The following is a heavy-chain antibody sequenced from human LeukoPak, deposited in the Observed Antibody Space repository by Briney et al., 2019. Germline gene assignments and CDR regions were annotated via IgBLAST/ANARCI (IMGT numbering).Heavy chain of an antibody. CDR3: ARSHMVRGVIPNQFDY. Sequence: SETLSLTCTVSGGSISSYYWSWIRQPPGKGLEWIGYIYHSGSTYYNPSLKSRVTISVDRSKNQFSLKLSSVTAADTAVYYCARSHMVRGVIPNQFDYWGQGTLVTVSS. CDR1: GGSISSYY. J-gene: IGHJ4*02. CDR2: IYHSGST. D-gene: IGHD3-10*01. V-gene: IGHV4-59*12.